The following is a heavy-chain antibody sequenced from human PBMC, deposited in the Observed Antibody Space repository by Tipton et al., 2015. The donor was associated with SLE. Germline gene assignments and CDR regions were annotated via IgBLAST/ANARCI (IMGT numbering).Heavy chain of an antibody. D-gene: IGHD6-19*01. J-gene: IGHJ6*02. CDR2: IYYSGRI. CDR1: GFNFDNYG. CDR3: ARVSSGQIYYHGMDV. V-gene: IGHV4-59*01. Sequence: LRLSCAASGFNFDNYGMSWIRQPPGKGLEWIGYIYYSGRINYSPSLKSRVTISVDMSKNQFSLKLSSVTAADTAVYYCARVSSGQIYYHGMDVWGQGTTVIVAS.